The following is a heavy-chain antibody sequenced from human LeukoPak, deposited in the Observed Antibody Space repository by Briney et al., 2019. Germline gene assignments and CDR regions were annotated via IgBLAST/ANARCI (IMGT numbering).Heavy chain of an antibody. CDR2: ISYDGSSK. D-gene: IGHD1-26*01. CDR3: AKDLNPREAGATIDY. J-gene: IGHJ4*02. CDR1: GFTFSSYA. V-gene: IGHV3-30-3*01. Sequence: GGSLRLSCAASGFTFSSYAIHWVRQAPGKGLEWVAVISYDGSSKYYADSVKGRFTISRDNSKNTLYLQMNSLRAEDTAVYHCAKDLNPREAGATIDYWGQGTLVTVSS.